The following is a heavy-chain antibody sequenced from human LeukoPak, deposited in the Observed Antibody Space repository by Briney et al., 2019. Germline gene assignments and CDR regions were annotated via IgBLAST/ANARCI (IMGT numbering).Heavy chain of an antibody. J-gene: IGHJ4*02. CDR3: AREGSRGGPSSFDY. V-gene: IGHV1-46*01. D-gene: IGHD2-15*01. Sequence: GASVKVSCKASGYTFTSYYMHWVRQAPGQGLEWMGIINPSGGSTSYAQKFQGRVTITADESTSTAYMELSSLRSEDTAVYYCAREGSRGGPSSFDYWGQGTLVTVSS. CDR1: GYTFTSYY. CDR2: INPSGGST.